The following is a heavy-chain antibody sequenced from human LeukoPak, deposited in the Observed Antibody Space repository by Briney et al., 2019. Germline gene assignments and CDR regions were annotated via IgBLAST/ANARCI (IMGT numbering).Heavy chain of an antibody. J-gene: IGHJ4*02. CDR1: GYTFTGYY. CDR2: INPNSGGT. D-gene: IGHD6-13*01. CDR3: ARDTGYSSSWYYGDFDY. V-gene: IGHV1-2*06. Sequence: ASVKVSCKASGYTFTGYYMHWVRQVPGQGLEWMGRINPNSGGTNYAQKFQGRVTMTRDTSISTAYMELSRLRSDDTAVYYCARDTGYSSSWYYGDFDYWGQGTLVTVSS.